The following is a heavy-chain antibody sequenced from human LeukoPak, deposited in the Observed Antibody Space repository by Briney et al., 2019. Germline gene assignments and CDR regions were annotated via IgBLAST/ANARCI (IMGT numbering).Heavy chain of an antibody. CDR2: IKQGGSEK. Sequence: GGSLRLSCAASGFPFSNYWMSWVRQAPGKGLEWVANIKQGGSEKYYVDSVKGRFTISRDNAKNSLYLQMNSLRAEDTALYYCARGYCSSTSCYSTGVKDYWGQGTLVTVSS. V-gene: IGHV3-7*01. CDR3: ARGYCSSTSCYSTGVKDY. J-gene: IGHJ4*02. D-gene: IGHD2-2*01. CDR1: GFPFSNYW.